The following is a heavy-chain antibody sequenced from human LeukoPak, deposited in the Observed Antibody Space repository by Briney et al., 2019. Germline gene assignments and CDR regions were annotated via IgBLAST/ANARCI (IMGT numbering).Heavy chain of an antibody. Sequence: SETLSLTCTVYGESFSGYYWGWIRQPPGKGLEWIGEITQSGSTNYNPSLKSRVSISVDTSKNQFSLKLNSMTAADTAVYFCARKKRLVGPYFDYWGQGTLVTVAS. V-gene: IGHV4-34*01. J-gene: IGHJ4*02. CDR3: ARKKRLVGPYFDY. CDR2: ITQSGST. CDR1: GESFSGYY. D-gene: IGHD6-13*01.